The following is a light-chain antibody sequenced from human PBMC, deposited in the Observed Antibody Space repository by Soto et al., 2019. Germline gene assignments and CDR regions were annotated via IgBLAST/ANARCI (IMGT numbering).Light chain of an antibody. CDR3: QQRNDWPLT. CDR1: QSVSSSY. V-gene: IGKV3D-20*02. Sequence: VVLTQSPGTLSLSPGERATLSCRASQSVSSSYLAWYQQKPGQAPRLLIYDASYRATGIPARFSGRGSGTDFTLTISSLEPEDFAVYYCQQRNDWPLTFGPGTRLET. CDR2: DAS. J-gene: IGKJ5*01.